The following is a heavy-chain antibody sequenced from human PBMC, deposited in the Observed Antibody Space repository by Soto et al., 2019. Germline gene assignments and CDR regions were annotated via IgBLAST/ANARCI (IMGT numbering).Heavy chain of an antibody. CDR2: ISHEESNK. CDR3: ARDRSRVGVEYSHDY. V-gene: IGHV3-30*04. J-gene: IGHJ4*02. D-gene: IGHD1-26*01. Sequence: GGSLRLSCAASGFTFSNYAMHWVRQAPGRGLQWVAVISHEESNKFYADSVKGRFTISRDNSKNTLYLQMNSLRADDTAVYYCARDRSRVGVEYSHDYWGQGTLVTVSS. CDR1: GFTFSNYA.